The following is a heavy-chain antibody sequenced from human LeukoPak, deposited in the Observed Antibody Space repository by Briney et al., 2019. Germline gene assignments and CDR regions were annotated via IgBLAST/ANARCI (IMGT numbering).Heavy chain of an antibody. J-gene: IGHJ4*02. D-gene: IGHD4-11*01. CDR2: IKTDGSDR. Sequence: GGSLRLSCVVSGFSFGDYWMHWVRKAPGKGLVWVSGIKTDGSDRRYADFVKGRFTISRDNAKNTLFLQMNSLRAEDTAVYYCIRDFLTVTTNDYWGQGTLVTVSS. CDR1: GFSFGDYW. CDR3: IRDFLTVTTNDY. V-gene: IGHV3-74*01.